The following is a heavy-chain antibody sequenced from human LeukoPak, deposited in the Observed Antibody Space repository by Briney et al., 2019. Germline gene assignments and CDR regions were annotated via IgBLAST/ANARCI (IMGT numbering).Heavy chain of an antibody. CDR1: GGSISSGGYS. CDR2: IYHSGST. D-gene: IGHD3-16*01. V-gene: IGHV4-30-2*01. Sequence: PSQTLSLTCAVSGGSISSGGYSWSWIRQPPGKGLEWIGYIYHSGSTYYNPSLKSRVTISVDRSKNQFSLKPSSVTAADTAVYYCARVEMGESFDYWGQGTLVTVSS. J-gene: IGHJ4*02. CDR3: ARVEMGESFDY.